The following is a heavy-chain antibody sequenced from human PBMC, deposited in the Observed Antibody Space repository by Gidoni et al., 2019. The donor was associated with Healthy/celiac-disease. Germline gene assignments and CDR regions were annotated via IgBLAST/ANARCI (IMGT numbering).Heavy chain of an antibody. V-gene: IGHV3-21*01. J-gene: IGHJ4*02. CDR1: GFTFSSYS. CDR3: ARAYIKPDY. D-gene: IGHD1-1*01. Sequence: EVQLVESGGGLVKPGGSLRLSCAASGFTFSSYSMTWVRQAPGKGLEWVSSISSSSSYISYADSVKGRFTISRDNAKNSLYLQMNSLRAEDTAVYYCARAYIKPDYWGQGTLVTVSS. CDR2: ISSSSSYI.